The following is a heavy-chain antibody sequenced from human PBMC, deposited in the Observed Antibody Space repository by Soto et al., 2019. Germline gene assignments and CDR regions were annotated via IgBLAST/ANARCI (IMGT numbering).Heavy chain of an antibody. CDR1: GGSVSSGNYY. V-gene: IGHV4-61*01. D-gene: IGHD3-22*01. Sequence: PSETLSLTCTVSGGSVSSGNYYWSWIRQPPGKGLEWIGFIYYTGSSSYNPSLKSRVTMSLDKSNNQFSLKLTSVTAADTAVYYCARRWVQSLTMTTFFDFWGQGTLVNLSS. J-gene: IGHJ4*02. CDR2: IYYTGSS. CDR3: ARRWVQSLTMTTFFDF.